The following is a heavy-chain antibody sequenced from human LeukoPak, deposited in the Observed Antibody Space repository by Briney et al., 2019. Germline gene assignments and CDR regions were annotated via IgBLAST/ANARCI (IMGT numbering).Heavy chain of an antibody. D-gene: IGHD3-3*01. J-gene: IGHJ6*03. CDR1: GGSFSGYY. CDR2: INHSGST. Sequence: SETLSLTCAVYGGSFSGYYWSWIRQPPGKGLEWIGEINHSGSTNYNPSLKSRVTISVDTSKNQFSLKLSSVTAADTAVYYCARLPDYDFWSGYYTHDYYYYYMDVWGKGTTVTVSS. V-gene: IGHV4-34*01. CDR3: ARLPDYDFWSGYYTHDYYYYYMDV.